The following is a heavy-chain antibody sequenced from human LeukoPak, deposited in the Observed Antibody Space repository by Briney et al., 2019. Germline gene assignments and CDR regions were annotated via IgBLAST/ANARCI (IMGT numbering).Heavy chain of an antibody. V-gene: IGHV1-8*01. J-gene: IGHJ5*02. D-gene: IGHD3-22*01. CDR3: ARGGRVVVIIRPLHITHNWFDP. CDR2: MNPNSGNT. Sequence: ASVTVSCKASGYTFTSYDINWVRQAAGQGLEWMGWMNPNSGNTGYAQKFQGRVTMTRNTSISTAYMELSSLRSEDTAVYYWARGGRVVVIIRPLHITHNWFDPWGQGTLVTVSS. CDR1: GYTFTSYD.